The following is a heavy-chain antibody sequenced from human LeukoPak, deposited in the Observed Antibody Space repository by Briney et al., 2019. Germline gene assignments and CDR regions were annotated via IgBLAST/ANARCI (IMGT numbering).Heavy chain of an antibody. CDR2: ISGSGGST. Sequence: GGSLRLSCAASGFTFSSYAMSWVRQAPGKGLEWVSAISGSGGSTYYADSVKGRFTISRDNSKNTLYLQMNSRRAEDTAVYYCAKDTDPDYYGSGSYDYWGQGTLVTVSS. J-gene: IGHJ4*02. V-gene: IGHV3-23*01. D-gene: IGHD3-10*01. CDR1: GFTFSSYA. CDR3: AKDTDPDYYGSGSYDY.